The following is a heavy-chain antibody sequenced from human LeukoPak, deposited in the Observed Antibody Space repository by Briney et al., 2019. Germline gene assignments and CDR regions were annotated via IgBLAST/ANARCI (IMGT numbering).Heavy chain of an antibody. D-gene: IGHD3-9*01. CDR2: ISSSSSYI. CDR3: AREISDILTGFADYYGMDV. V-gene: IGHV3-21*01. J-gene: IGHJ6*02. Sequence: PGRSLRLSCAASGFTFSSYAMHWVRQAPGKGLEWVSSISSSSSYIYYADSVKGRFTISRDNAKNSLYLQMNSLRAEDTAVYYCAREISDILTGFADYYGMDVWGQGTTVTVSS. CDR1: GFTFSSYA.